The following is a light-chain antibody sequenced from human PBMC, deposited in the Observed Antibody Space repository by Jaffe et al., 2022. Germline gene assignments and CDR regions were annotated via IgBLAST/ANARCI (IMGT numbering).Light chain of an antibody. Sequence: QSVLTQPPSVSAAPGQKVTISCSGGTSNIGNKYVSWYQLVPGTAPKILIYDNDKRPSGIPDRFSGSKSGTSATLGITGLQTGDEADYYCGTWDSSLSAVIFGGGTKLTVL. CDR2: DND. V-gene: IGLV1-51*01. CDR3: GTWDSSLSAVI. J-gene: IGLJ2*01. CDR1: TSNIGNKY.